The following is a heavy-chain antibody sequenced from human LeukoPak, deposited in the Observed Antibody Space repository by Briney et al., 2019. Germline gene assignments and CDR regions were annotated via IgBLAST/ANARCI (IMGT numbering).Heavy chain of an antibody. CDR1: GFTFSSYA. J-gene: IGHJ4*02. V-gene: IGHV3-23*01. D-gene: IGHD6-13*01. CDR2: ISGSGGST. CDR3: ARARPGYSSSPGDY. Sequence: GGSLRLSCAASGFTFSSYAMSWVRQAPGKGLEWVSAISGSGGSTYYADSVKGRFTISRDNSKNTLYLQMGSLRAEDMAVYYCARARPGYSSSPGDYWGQGTLVTVSS.